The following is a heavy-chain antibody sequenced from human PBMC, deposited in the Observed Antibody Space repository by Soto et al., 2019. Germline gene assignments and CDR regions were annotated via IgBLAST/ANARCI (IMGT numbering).Heavy chain of an antibody. D-gene: IGHD6-13*01. CDR2: IFYSGST. CDR1: GGSISSYY. V-gene: IGHV4-59*01. Sequence: PSETVSLTCTVSGGSISSYYWSWIRQPPGKGLEWIGYIFYSGSTNYNPSLKSRVIMSVDTSKNQVSLKLSSVTAADTAVYWCARDGNIAAAGMGFDYWGQGTLVTVSS. J-gene: IGHJ4*02. CDR3: ARDGNIAAAGMGFDY.